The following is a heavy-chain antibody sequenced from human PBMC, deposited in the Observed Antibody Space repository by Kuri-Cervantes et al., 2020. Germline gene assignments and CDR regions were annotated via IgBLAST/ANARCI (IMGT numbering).Heavy chain of an antibody. D-gene: IGHD1-7*01. CDR1: GGSISSGDYY. J-gene: IGHJ5*02. Sequence: LRLSCTVSGGSISSGDYYWSWIRQPPGKGLEWIGYIYYSGSTYYNPSLKSRVTISVDTSKNQFSPKLSSVTAADTAVYYCATGWELRAWGQGTLVTVSS. CDR2: IYYSGST. CDR3: ATGWELRA. V-gene: IGHV4-30-4*01.